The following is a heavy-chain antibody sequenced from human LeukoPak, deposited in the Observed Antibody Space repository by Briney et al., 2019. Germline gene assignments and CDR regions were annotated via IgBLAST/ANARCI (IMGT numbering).Heavy chain of an antibody. D-gene: IGHD3-9*01. Sequence: SETLSLTCTVSGGSISSHYWSWIRQPPGKGLEWIGYIYYSGSTNYNPSLKSRVTISVDTSKNQFSLKLSSVTAADTAVSYCARGSLYSDILTGYYPLPDFDYWGQGTLVTVSS. CDR3: ARGSLYSDILTGYYPLPDFDY. J-gene: IGHJ4*02. CDR1: GGSISSHY. V-gene: IGHV4-59*11. CDR2: IYYSGST.